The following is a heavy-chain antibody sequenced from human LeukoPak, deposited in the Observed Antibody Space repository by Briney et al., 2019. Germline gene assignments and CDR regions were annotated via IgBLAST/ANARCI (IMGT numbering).Heavy chain of an antibody. CDR3: ANSGVRGVPLPYY. Sequence: PGGSLRLSCAASGFTFSSYAMSWVRQAPGKGLEWASAISGSGGSTYYADSVKGPFTISRDNSKNMLYLQMKSLTAEDTAVYYCANSGVRGVPLPYYWGQGTLVTVSS. V-gene: IGHV3-23*01. CDR2: ISGSGGST. D-gene: IGHD3-10*01. CDR1: GFTFSSYA. J-gene: IGHJ4*02.